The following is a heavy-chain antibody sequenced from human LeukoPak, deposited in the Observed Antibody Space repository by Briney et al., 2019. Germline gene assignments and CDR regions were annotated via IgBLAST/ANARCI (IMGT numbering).Heavy chain of an antibody. D-gene: IGHD3-22*01. J-gene: IGHJ6*03. V-gene: IGHV4-59*01. CDR2: IYYSGGT. CDR1: GGSISSYY. Sequence: SETLSLTCTVSGGSISSYYWSWIRQPPGKGLEWIGYIYYSGGTSYNPSLKSRVTISVETSKNQFSLKLSSVTAADTAVYYCARHASSGYYYYYYYMDVWGKGTTVTISS. CDR3: ARHASSGYYYYYYYMDV.